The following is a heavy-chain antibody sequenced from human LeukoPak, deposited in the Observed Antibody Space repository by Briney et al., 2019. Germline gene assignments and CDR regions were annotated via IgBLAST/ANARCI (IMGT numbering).Heavy chain of an antibody. Sequence: SETLSLTCTVSGGSISSASYYWSWIRQPAGKALEWIGRIHASGSTNYNPSLEYRVTITTDTSKNQLSLKLSSVTAADTAVYYCASSRGFGELQGYWGQGTLVTVSS. J-gene: IGHJ4*02. CDR2: IHASGST. D-gene: IGHD3-10*01. CDR1: GGSISSASYY. V-gene: IGHV4-61*02. CDR3: ASSRGFGELQGY.